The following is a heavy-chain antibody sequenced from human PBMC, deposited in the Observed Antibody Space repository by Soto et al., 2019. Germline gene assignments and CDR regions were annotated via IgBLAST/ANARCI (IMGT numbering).Heavy chain of an antibody. D-gene: IGHD2-21*02. CDR1: GDTFTDYY. CDR3: ARGGHVVVVTAALDY. CDR2: VNPSGGHT. Sequence: ASVKLSCKACGDTFTDYYIHWVRQAPKQGLEWMGTVNPSGGHTTYAQHFLGRVTMTRDTSTSTLYMELNSLTSDDTAIYYCARGGHVVVVTAALDYWGQGTLVTVSS. J-gene: IGHJ4*02. V-gene: IGHV1-46*01.